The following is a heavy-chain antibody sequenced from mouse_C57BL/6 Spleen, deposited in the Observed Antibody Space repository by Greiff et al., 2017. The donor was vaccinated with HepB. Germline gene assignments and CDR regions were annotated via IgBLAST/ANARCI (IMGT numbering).Heavy chain of an antibody. V-gene: IGHV5-17*01. CDR3: ARNDYYGSSSFDY. CDR1: GFTFSDYG. Sequence: EVKLVESGGGLVKPGGSLKLSCAASGFTFSDYGMHWVRQAPEKGLEWVAYISSGSSTIYYADTVKGRFTISRDNAKNTLFLQMTSLRSEDTAMYYCARNDYYGSSSFDYWGQGTTLTVSS. CDR2: ISSGSSTI. J-gene: IGHJ2*01. D-gene: IGHD1-1*01.